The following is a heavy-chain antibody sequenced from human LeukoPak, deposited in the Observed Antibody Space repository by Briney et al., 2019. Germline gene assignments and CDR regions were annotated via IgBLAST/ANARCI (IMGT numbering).Heavy chain of an antibody. V-gene: IGHV3-74*01. J-gene: IGHJ4*02. D-gene: IGHD6-6*01. Sequence: HPGGSLRFSCAASGFTFSSYWMHWVRQAPGKGLVWVSRINSDGSSTSYADSVKGRFTISRDNAKNTLYLQMNSLRAEDTAVYYCAREKYSSSSGAPVNYWGQGTLVTVSS. CDR3: AREKYSSSSGAPVNY. CDR1: GFTFSSYW. CDR2: INSDGSST.